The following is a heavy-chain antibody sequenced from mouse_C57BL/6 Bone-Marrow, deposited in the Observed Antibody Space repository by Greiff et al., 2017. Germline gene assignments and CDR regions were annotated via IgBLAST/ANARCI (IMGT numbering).Heavy chain of an antibody. CDR2: ISSGSSTI. CDR1: GFTFSDYG. Sequence: EVQGVASGGGLVKPGGSLKLSCAASGFTFSDYGMHWVRQAPEKGLEWVAYISSGSSTIYYADTVKGRFTLSRDNAKNTLFLQMTSLRSEDTAMYYCARIYYGYDVAYWGQGTLVTVSA. J-gene: IGHJ3*01. D-gene: IGHD2-2*01. CDR3: ARIYYGYDVAY. V-gene: IGHV5-17*01.